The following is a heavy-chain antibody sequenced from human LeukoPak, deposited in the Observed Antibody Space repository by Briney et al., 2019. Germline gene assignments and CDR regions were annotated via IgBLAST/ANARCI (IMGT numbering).Heavy chain of an antibody. CDR2: IPYDGSNK. Sequence: GGSLRLSCAASGFTFSNHGMHWVRQAPGKGLDWVAFIPYDGSNKYYADSVKGRFTISRDNSKNTLYLQMNSLRAEDTAVYYCARVSTPDCSSTSCQYFDYWGQGTLVTVSS. V-gene: IGHV3-30*02. CDR1: GFTFSNHG. D-gene: IGHD2-2*01. CDR3: ARVSTPDCSSTSCQYFDY. J-gene: IGHJ4*02.